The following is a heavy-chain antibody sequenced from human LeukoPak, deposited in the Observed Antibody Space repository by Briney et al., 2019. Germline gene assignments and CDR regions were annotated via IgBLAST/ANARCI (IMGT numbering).Heavy chain of an antibody. Sequence: PGGSLRLSCAASGFTFDDYAMYWVRHVPGKGLEWVSGISWNSGSIGYADSVKGRFTISRDNSKNTLYLQMNSLRAEDTAVYYCAREVYYDFWSGYRQTSRSRDRYYYYGMDVWGQGTTVTVSS. D-gene: IGHD3-3*01. CDR2: ISWNSGSI. V-gene: IGHV3-9*01. J-gene: IGHJ6*02. CDR3: AREVYYDFWSGYRQTSRSRDRYYYYGMDV. CDR1: GFTFDDYA.